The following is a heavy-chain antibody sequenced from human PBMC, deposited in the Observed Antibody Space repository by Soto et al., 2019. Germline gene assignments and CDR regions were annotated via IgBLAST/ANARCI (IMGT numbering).Heavy chain of an antibody. Sequence: QVQLQESGPGLVKPSQTLSLTCTVSGGSISSGDYYWSWIRQPPGKGLEWIGYIYYSGSTYYNPSLKGRVTIPVDTSKNQFSLKLSSVTAADTAVYYCAREPRHILNAFDIWGQGTMVTVSS. CDR3: AREPRHILNAFDI. D-gene: IGHD2-21*01. CDR2: IYYSGST. V-gene: IGHV4-30-4*01. CDR1: GGSISSGDYY. J-gene: IGHJ3*02.